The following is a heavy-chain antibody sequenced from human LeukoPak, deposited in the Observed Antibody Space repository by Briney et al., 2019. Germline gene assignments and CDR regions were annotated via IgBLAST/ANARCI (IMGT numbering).Heavy chain of an antibody. CDR3: ARASSSWDNWFDP. Sequence: KPSETLSLACTVSGGSISSYYWSWIRQPPGKGLEWIGYIYYSGSTNYNPSLKSRVTISVDTSKNQFSLKLSSVTAADTAVYYCARASSSWDNWFDPWGQGTLVTVSS. V-gene: IGHV4-59*01. CDR1: GGSISSYY. D-gene: IGHD6-13*01. CDR2: IYYSGST. J-gene: IGHJ5*02.